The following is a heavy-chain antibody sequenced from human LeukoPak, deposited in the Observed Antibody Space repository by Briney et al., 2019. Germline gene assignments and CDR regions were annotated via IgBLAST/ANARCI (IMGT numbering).Heavy chain of an antibody. J-gene: IGHJ4*02. V-gene: IGHV3-21*04. CDR2: ISSSSSYI. CDR1: GFTFSSYS. D-gene: IGHD4-11*01. Sequence: GGTLRLSCAASGFTFSSYSMNWVRQAPGRGLEWVSSISSSSSYIYYADSVKGRFTISRDNAQNSLYLQMNSLRAEDTALYYCARVASNYDFDYWGQGTLVTVSS. CDR3: ARVASNYDFDY.